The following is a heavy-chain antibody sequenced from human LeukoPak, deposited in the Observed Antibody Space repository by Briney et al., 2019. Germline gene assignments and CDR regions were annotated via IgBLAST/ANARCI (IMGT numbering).Heavy chain of an antibody. CDR1: GFTFSDYY. Sequence: GGSLSLSCEASGFTFSDYYMNWVRQAPGKGLEWVSSISSSSTIYHADSVKGRLTISRDNAKNSLYLQMNSLRAEDTAVYYCARDLGCSSTSCYTSDAFDIWGQGTMVTVSS. J-gene: IGHJ3*02. D-gene: IGHD2-2*02. CDR2: ISSSSTI. V-gene: IGHV3-69-1*02. CDR3: ARDLGCSSTSCYTSDAFDI.